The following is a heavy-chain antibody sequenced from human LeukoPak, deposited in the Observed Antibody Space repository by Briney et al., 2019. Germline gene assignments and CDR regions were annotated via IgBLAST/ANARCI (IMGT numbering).Heavy chain of an antibody. Sequence: PGGSLRLSCAASGFTFSSYEMNWVRQAPGKGLEWVSYISSSGSTIYYADSVKGRFTISRDNSKNTLYLQMNCLRAEDTAVYYCARVRGVIIGYFDYWGQGTLVTVSS. V-gene: IGHV3-48*03. CDR2: ISSSGSTI. J-gene: IGHJ4*02. CDR1: GFTFSSYE. D-gene: IGHD3-10*01. CDR3: ARVRGVIIGYFDY.